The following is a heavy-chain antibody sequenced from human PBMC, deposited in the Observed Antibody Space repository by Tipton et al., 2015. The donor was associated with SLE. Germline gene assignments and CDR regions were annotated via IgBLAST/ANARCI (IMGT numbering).Heavy chain of an antibody. J-gene: IGHJ5*01. V-gene: IGHV1-18*01. CDR2: ISTYNGNT. CDR3: ARGGDFDF. Sequence: QLVQSGVEVKKPGASVRVSCKASGYTFTTYGISWVRQAPGQGLEWMGWISTYNGNTNYAQKLQGRVTMTSDTSTSTAYMELRSLTSEDTAIYYCARGGDFDFWGQGTRVTVSS. D-gene: IGHD6-25*01. CDR1: GYTFTTYG.